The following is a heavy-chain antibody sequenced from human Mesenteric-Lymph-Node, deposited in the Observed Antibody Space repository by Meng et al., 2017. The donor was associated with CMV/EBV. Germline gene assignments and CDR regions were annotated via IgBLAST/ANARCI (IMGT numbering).Heavy chain of an antibody. J-gene: IGHJ4*02. CDR3: AKWPVKYSSSSPFDY. CDR1: GFTFSDYY. CDR2: ISSSGSTI. Sequence: GESLKISCAASGFTFSDYYMSWIRQAPGKGLEWVSYISSSGSTIYYADPVKGRFTISRDNAKNTLYLQMNSLRAEDTAVYYCAKWPVKYSSSSPFDYWGQGTLVTVSS. D-gene: IGHD6-6*01. V-gene: IGHV3-11*01.